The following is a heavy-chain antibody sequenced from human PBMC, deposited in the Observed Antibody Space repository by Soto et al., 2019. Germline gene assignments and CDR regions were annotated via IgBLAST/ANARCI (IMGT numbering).Heavy chain of an antibody. D-gene: IGHD5-18*01. Sequence: SCAASGFTFSNYAMSWVRQAPGKGLEWVSATSGSGGSTFYADSVKGRFTISRDNSKNTVSLQMSSLRAEDTAIYYCAKGYSFGFGFWGQGILVTVSS. CDR2: TSGSGGST. J-gene: IGHJ4*02. CDR3: AKGYSFGFGF. V-gene: IGHV3-23*01. CDR1: GFTFSNYA.